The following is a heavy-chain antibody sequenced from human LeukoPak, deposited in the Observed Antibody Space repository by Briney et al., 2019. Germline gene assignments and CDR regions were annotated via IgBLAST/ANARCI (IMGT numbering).Heavy chain of an antibody. D-gene: IGHD1-26*01. Sequence: ASVKVSCKASGYTFIDYYIHWVRQAPGEGLEWMGWINPNSGGTNYAQKFQGRVTMTRDTSTSTVYMELSSLRSEDTAVYYCAREATVGATDYWGQGTLVTVSS. CDR1: GYTFIDYY. CDR3: AREATVGATDY. J-gene: IGHJ4*02. CDR2: INPNSGGT. V-gene: IGHV1-2*02.